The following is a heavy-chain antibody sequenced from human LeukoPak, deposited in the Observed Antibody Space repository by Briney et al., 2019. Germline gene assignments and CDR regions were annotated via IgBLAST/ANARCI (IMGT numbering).Heavy chain of an antibody. Sequence: PSETLSLTCTVSGGSISKYYWSWIRRPPGKRLEWIGYISYSGHTNYSPSLKSRVTISVDTSKNQFSLKLSSVTAADTAVYSCARLRGVGTWYFDLWGRGTLVTVSS. J-gene: IGHJ2*01. CDR1: GGSISKYY. D-gene: IGHD1-26*01. CDR3: ARLRGVGTWYFDL. CDR2: ISYSGHT. V-gene: IGHV4-59*08.